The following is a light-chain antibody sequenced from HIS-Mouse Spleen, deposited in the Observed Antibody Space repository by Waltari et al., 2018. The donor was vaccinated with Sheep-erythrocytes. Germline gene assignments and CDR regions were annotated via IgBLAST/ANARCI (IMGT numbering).Light chain of an antibody. CDR3: CSYAGSYNHV. J-gene: IGLJ1*01. V-gene: IGLV2-11*01. CDR1: RSDVGGYNS. Sequence: QSALTQPRSVSGSPGQSVTISCTGTRSDVGGYNSVSWYQQHPGNAPKLMIYDVSKRPAGVPDRFSGSKSGNTASLTISGLQAEDEADYSCCSYAGSYNHVFATGTKVTVL. CDR2: DVS.